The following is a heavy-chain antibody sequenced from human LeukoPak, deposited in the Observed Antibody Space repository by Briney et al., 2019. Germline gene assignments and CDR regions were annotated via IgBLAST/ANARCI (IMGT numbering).Heavy chain of an antibody. CDR1: GFTFSNYA. Sequence: GRSLRLSCEASGFTFSNYAFHWIRQAPGKGLEWVAVLLYGGSSEHYADSVKGRFTISRDTSKNTLYLQMNSLRSEDTAVYYCASYVTQDAFDIWGQGTMVTVSS. V-gene: IGHV3-30-3*01. CDR3: ASYVTQDAFDI. J-gene: IGHJ3*02. D-gene: IGHD3-16*01. CDR2: LLYGGSSE.